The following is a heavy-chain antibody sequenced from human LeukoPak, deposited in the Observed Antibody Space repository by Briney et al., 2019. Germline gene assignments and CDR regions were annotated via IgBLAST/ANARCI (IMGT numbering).Heavy chain of an antibody. V-gene: IGHV3-30-3*01. CDR1: GFTFSSYA. CDR2: ISYDGSNK. Sequence: GRSLRLSCAASGFTFSSYAMHWVRQAPGKGLEWVAVISYDGSNKYYADSVKGRFTISRDNSKNTLYLQMNSLRAEDTAVYYCARAPSLMTTVTTFDYWGQGTLVTVSS. CDR3: ARAPSLMTTVTTFDY. D-gene: IGHD4-17*01. J-gene: IGHJ4*02.